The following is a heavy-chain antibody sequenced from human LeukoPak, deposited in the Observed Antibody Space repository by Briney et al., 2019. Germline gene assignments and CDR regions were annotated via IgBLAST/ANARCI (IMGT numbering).Heavy chain of an antibody. CDR2: INHSGST. V-gene: IGHV4-34*01. Sequence: PSETLSLTCAVYGGSFSGYYWSLIRQPPGKGLEWIGEINHSGSTNYNPSLKSRVTISVDTSKNQFSLKLSSVTAADTAVYYCARGHGDYGYYYYYGMDVWGQGTTVTVSS. J-gene: IGHJ6*02. D-gene: IGHD4-17*01. CDR3: ARGHGDYGYYYYYGMDV. CDR1: GGSFSGYY.